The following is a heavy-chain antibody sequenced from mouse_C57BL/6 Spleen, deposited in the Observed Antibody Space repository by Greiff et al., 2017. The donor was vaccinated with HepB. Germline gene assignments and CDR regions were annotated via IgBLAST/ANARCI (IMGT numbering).Heavy chain of an antibody. Sequence: VQLQQSGAELVRPGASVTLSCKASGYTFTDYEMHWVKQTPVHGLEWIGAIDPETGGTAYNQKFKGKAILTADKSSSTAYMELRSLTSEDSAVYYCTRDPEDWYFDVWGTGTTVTVSS. CDR2: IDPETGGT. CDR1: GYTFTDYE. V-gene: IGHV1-15*01. J-gene: IGHJ1*03. CDR3: TRDPEDWYFDV.